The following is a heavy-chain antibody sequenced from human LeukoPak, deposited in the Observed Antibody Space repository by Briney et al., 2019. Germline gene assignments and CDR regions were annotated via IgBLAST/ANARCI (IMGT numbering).Heavy chain of an antibody. CDR1: GGTFSSYT. D-gene: IGHD5-18*01. CDR2: IIPIFGAP. Sequence: ASVKVSCKASGGTFSSYTISWVRQAPGQGLEWMGGIIPIFGAPNYAQKFRGRVTITADESTSTAYMELSSLRSEDTAVYYCATIDSYGSSYNYYYYMDVWGKGTTVTVSS. J-gene: IGHJ6*03. CDR3: ATIDSYGSSYNYYYYMDV. V-gene: IGHV1-69*13.